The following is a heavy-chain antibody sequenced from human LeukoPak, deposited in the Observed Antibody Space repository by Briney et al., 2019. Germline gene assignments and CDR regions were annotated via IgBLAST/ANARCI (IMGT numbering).Heavy chain of an antibody. CDR1: GFTFSDYY. J-gene: IGHJ5*02. CDR2: ISSSGSTI. Sequence: GGSLRLSCAASGFTFSDYYMSWIRQAPGKGLEWVSYISSSGSTIYYADSVKGRFTISRDNAKNSLSLQMNSLRAEDTAVYYCARAVSYGDLNWFDPWGQGTLVTVSS. CDR3: ARAVSYGDLNWFDP. V-gene: IGHV3-11*01. D-gene: IGHD4-17*01.